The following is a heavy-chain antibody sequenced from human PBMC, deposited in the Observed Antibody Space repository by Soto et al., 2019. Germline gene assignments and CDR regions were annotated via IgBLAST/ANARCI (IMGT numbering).Heavy chain of an antibody. CDR3: ARGGYCSGGSCYLDY. CDR2: IYYSGST. CDR1: GGSISSYY. Sequence: SETLSLTCTVPGGSISSYYWSWIRQPPGKGLEWIGYIYYSGSTNYNPSLKSRVTISVDTSKNQFSLKLSSVTAADTAVYYCARGGYCSGGSCYLDYWGQGTLVTVSS. D-gene: IGHD2-15*01. V-gene: IGHV4-59*01. J-gene: IGHJ4*02.